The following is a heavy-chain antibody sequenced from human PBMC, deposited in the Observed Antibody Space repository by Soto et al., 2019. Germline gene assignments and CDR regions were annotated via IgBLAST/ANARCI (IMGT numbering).Heavy chain of an antibody. CDR3: AHPRGYGVFDAYDI. D-gene: IGHD4-17*01. CDR1: GFTFSTHA. Sequence: GRSLRLCCAAAGFTFSTHAMRRVRQAPGKGLEWVSAISAGGGSTYYADSVKGRFTISRDNSMNALYLQMNSLRIEDTAVYYCAHPRGYGVFDAYDIWGQGTMVTVSS. CDR2: ISAGGGST. V-gene: IGHV3-23*01. J-gene: IGHJ3*02.